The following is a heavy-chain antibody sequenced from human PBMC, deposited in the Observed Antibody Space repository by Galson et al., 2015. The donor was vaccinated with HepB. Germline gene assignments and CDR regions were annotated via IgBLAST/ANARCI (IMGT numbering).Heavy chain of an antibody. CDR1: GFTFSSYW. CDR2: INQYGSEK. V-gene: IGHV3-7*03. Sequence: SLRLSCAASGFTFSSYWMSWVRQAPGKGLEWVANINQYGSEKYYVDSMKGRFTISRDNARNSLYLQMNGLRVEDTAVYYCATYSWSGRKYDAFDIWGQGTMVTVSS. D-gene: IGHD5-18*01. CDR3: ATYSWSGRKYDAFDI. J-gene: IGHJ3*02.